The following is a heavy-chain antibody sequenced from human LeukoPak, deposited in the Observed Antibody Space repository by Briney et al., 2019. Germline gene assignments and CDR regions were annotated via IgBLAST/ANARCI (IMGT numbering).Heavy chain of an antibody. V-gene: IGHV4-39*01. Sequence: PSETLSLTCTVSGGSISSSSYYWGWIRRPPGKGLEWIGSIYYSGSTYYNPSLKSRVTISVDTSKNQFSLKLSSVTAADTAVYYCARLSTVTTLHAFDIWGQGTMVTVSS. CDR2: IYYSGST. CDR1: GGSISSSSYY. CDR3: ARLSTVTTLHAFDI. J-gene: IGHJ3*02. D-gene: IGHD4-17*01.